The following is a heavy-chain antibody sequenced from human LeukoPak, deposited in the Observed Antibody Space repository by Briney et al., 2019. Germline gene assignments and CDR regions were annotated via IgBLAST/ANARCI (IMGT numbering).Heavy chain of an antibody. V-gene: IGHV4-4*02. CDR2: ISHSGNT. J-gene: IGHJ4*02. Sequence: SGTLSLTCAVSGGSISSNNWWSWVRQPPGKGLEWIGEISHSGNTNYNPSLEGRVTMSVDTSRDLFSLELTSVTAADTAIYFCARVTKTTPFDYWGQGTLVTVSS. CDR3: ARVTKTTPFDY. D-gene: IGHD1-1*01. CDR1: GGSISSNNW.